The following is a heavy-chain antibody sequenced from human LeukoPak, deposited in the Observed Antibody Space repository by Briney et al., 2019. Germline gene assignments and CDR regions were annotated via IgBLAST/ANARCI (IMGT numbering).Heavy chain of an antibody. CDR3: ARGPYCSGGSCYSGLGWFDP. Sequence: ASVKVSCKASGYTSTSYDINWVRQATGQGLEWMGWMNPNSGNTGYAQKFQGRVTMTRNTSISTAYMELSSLRSEDTAVYYCARGPYCSGGSCYSGLGWFDPWGQGTLVTVSS. J-gene: IGHJ5*02. CDR1: GYTSTSYD. V-gene: IGHV1-8*01. D-gene: IGHD2-15*01. CDR2: MNPNSGNT.